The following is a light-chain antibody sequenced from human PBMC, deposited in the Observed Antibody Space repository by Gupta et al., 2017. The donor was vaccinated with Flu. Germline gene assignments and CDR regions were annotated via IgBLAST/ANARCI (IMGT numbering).Light chain of an antibody. Sequence: SAPTQPRSFCGSPGQTVTIFCTGTSNDDCCSNRVSWYEQRPGKAPELFLYNVTARPSWVPDRFSGSKSGYTASLTISGLQADNEADYYCSSHAGRVTWVFETGTTVTV. CDR2: NVT. CDR1: SNDDCCSNR. CDR3: SSHAGRVTWV. V-gene: IGLV2-11*01. J-gene: IGLJ1*01.